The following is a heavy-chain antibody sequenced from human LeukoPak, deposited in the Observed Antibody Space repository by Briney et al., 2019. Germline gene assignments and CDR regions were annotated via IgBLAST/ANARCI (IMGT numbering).Heavy chain of an antibody. CDR3: AKEGYYYDSSGYYHDAFDI. CDR1: GITFSMYG. CDR2: IRYNGDKK. J-gene: IGHJ3*02. Sequence: PGGSLRLSCAASGITFSMYGMFWVRQAPGKGLEWVTFIRYNGDKKCYADSVKGRFTISRDNSKNTLYLQMNSLRAEDTAVYYCAKEGYYYDSSGYYHDAFDIWGQGTMVTVSS. V-gene: IGHV3-30*02. D-gene: IGHD3-22*01.